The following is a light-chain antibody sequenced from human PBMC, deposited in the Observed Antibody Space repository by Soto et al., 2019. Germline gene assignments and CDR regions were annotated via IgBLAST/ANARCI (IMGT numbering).Light chain of an antibody. V-gene: IGKV1-5*01. CDR2: DAS. CDR3: QQYSSYAL. J-gene: IGKJ1*01. Sequence: DIQMTQSPSTLSASVGDRVTITCRASQSVSGWLAWYQQKPGKPPNLLIYDASTLQSGVPSRFSGSGSGTEFTLTISSLQPEDLATYYCQQYSSYALFGQGTKVDIK. CDR1: QSVSGW.